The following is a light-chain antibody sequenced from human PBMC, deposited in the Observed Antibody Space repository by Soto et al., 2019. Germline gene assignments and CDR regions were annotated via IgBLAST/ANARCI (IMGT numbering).Light chain of an antibody. V-gene: IGKV3-15*01. CDR2: GAS. CDR1: QSVSSN. CDR3: QHYNNWPRT. J-gene: IGKJ1*01. Sequence: EIVITQSPATLSVSPGERATLSCRASQSVSSNLAWYKQKPGQAPRLLIYGASTRATGIPARFSGSGSGPEFTLTISSLQSEDFAVYYCQHYNNWPRTFGQGTKVEIK.